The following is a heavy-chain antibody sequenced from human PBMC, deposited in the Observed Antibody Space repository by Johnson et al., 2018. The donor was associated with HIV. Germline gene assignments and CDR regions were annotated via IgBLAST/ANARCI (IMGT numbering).Heavy chain of an antibody. CDR1: GFTFDDYG. J-gene: IGHJ3*02. CDR2: ISYDGSNK. D-gene: IGHD6-6*01. Sequence: VQLVESGGGLIQPGGSLRLSCAASGFTFDDYGMSWVRQAPGKGLEWVAVISYDGSNKYFADSVKGRFTISRDNSKNTLYLQMKSLRGEDTAVYSCARGRSSSSTAAFDIWGQGTMVTVSS. V-gene: IGHV3-30*03. CDR3: ARGRSSSSTAAFDI.